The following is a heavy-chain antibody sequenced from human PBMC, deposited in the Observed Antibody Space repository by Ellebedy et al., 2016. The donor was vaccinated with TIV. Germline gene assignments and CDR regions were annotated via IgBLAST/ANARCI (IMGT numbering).Heavy chain of an antibody. CDR2: ISSSSSFI. CDR3: ARDPGYSITPWGVYYFDY. V-gene: IGHV3-21*01. CDR1: GFTFSSYS. Sequence: GESLKISXAASGFTFSSYSMNWVRQAPGKGLEWVSSISSSSSFIYYADSVKGRFTISRDNAKNTLFLQMNSLRAEDTAVYYCARDPGYSITPWGVYYFDYWGQGTLVTVTS. J-gene: IGHJ4*02. D-gene: IGHD1-14*01.